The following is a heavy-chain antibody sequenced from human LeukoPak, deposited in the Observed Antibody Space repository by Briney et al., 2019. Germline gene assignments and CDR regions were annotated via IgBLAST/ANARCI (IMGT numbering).Heavy chain of an antibody. CDR1: GFTFTSSA. CDR2: IVVGSGNI. D-gene: IGHD1-26*01. V-gene: IGHV1-58*01. J-gene: IGHJ4*02. CDR3: ARGKEGATIADY. Sequence: GASVKVSCKASGFTFTSSAVQWVRQARGQRLEWIGWIVVGSGNINYAQKFQERVTITRDMSTSTAYMELSSLRSEDTAVYYCARGKEGATIADYWGQGTLVTVSS.